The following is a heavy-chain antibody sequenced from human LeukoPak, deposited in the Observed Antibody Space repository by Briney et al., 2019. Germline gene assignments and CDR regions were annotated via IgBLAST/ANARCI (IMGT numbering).Heavy chain of an antibody. CDR1: GFTFSSYW. CDR3: ARDVEMAN. Sequence: GGPLRLSCAASGFTFSSYWMHWVRQAPGKGLECISYISSSGSTMYYADSVKGRFTISRDNAKNSLSLQMNSLRAEDTAVYYCARDVEMANWGQGTLVTVSS. D-gene: IGHD5-24*01. J-gene: IGHJ4*02. V-gene: IGHV3-48*04. CDR2: ISSSGSTM.